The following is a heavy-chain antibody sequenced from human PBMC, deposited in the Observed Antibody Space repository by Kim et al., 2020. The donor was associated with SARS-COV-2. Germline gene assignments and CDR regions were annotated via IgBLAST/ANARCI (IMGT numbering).Heavy chain of an antibody. V-gene: IGHV4-4*07. J-gene: IGHJ5*02. D-gene: IGHD6-19*01. CDR3: ARAFSGWYFSLNWFDP. Sequence: SLKSRVTMSVDTSKTQFSLKLSSVTAADTAVYYCARAFSGWYFSLNWFDPWGQGTLVTVSS.